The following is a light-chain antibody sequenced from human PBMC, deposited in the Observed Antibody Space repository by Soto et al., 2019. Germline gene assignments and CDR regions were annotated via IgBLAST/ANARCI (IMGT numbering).Light chain of an antibody. CDR3: QQYNGYPWT. Sequence: DIQMTQSPSTLSASVGARVTITCRASRSIGTWLAWYKQRPGKAPKLLRYDASSLHSGVPSTFRGSGSGTEFTLTISSLKPDDFETYYCQQYNGYPWTFGQGTKVDI. V-gene: IGKV1-5*01. CDR2: DAS. CDR1: RSIGTW. J-gene: IGKJ1*01.